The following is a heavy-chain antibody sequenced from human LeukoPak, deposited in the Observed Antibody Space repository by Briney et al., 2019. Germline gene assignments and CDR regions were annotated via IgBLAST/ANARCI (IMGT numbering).Heavy chain of an antibody. Sequence: PGGSLRLSCAASGFTFRNYWMHWVRQAPGKGLVWVSRVDPDGTTTNYADSVTGRFTTSRDNAKNTLYLQMNSLRAEDTALYYCTRVQAGRSGLMDVWGRGTTVTVSS. J-gene: IGHJ6*02. D-gene: IGHD2-8*02. CDR2: VDPDGTTT. CDR1: GFTFRNYW. CDR3: TRVQAGRSGLMDV. V-gene: IGHV3-74*01.